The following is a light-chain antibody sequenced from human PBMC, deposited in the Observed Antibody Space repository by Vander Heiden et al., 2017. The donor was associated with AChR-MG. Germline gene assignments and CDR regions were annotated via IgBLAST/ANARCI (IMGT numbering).Light chain of an antibody. V-gene: IGLV2-8*01. CDR1: SSDVGDYND. Sequence: QSALTQPPPASGSPGQSVTTSCTRSSSDVGDYNDVSWYQQHPGKAPKLMIDEVSKRPSGVPGRFSGSKSGNTASLTVSGLQPEDEADYYCNSYAGSNNWVFGGGTELTVL. CDR3: NSYAGSNNWV. CDR2: EVS. J-gene: IGLJ3*02.